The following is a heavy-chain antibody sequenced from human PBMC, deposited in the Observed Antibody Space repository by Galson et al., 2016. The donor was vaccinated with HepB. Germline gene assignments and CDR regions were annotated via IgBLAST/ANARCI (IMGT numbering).Heavy chain of an antibody. V-gene: IGHV3-48*04. CDR3: ARSVEGHFDY. D-gene: IGHD1-1*01. CDR2: ISVYRTI. CDR1: GFTFSSYS. Sequence: SLRLSCAASGFTFSSYSMNWVRQAPGKGLEWVSYISVYRTIYYADSVKGRFTISRDNARNSLYLQMNTLGADDTAVYYCARSVEGHFDYWGQGILVTVSS. J-gene: IGHJ4*02.